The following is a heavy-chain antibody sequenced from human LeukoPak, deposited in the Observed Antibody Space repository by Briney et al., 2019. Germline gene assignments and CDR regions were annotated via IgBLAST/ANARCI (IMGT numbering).Heavy chain of an antibody. J-gene: IGHJ3*01. CDR1: GASISSYY. D-gene: IGHD2-2*01. CDR3: VRALGVSLPDAQCAFDV. V-gene: IGHV4-4*07. Sequence: PSETLSLTWTFSGASISSYYWSWIRQPAGKGLEWIGRIYTSVSTNYNPSLQSRVTMSVDSSKNQFTLKLSSVTAADTAVYYCVRALGVSLPDAQCAFDVWGQGTMVTVSS. CDR2: IYTSVST.